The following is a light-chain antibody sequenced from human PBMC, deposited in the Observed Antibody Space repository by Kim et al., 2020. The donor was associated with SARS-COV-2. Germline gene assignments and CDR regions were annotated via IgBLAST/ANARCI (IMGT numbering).Light chain of an antibody. V-gene: IGLV7-43*01. CDR2: GAT. CDR1: GYH. CDR3: LVLHNSAWV. J-gene: IGLJ3*02. Sequence: PSLTGSQGGTVTLTCAAGGYHPNWFQQKPGQPPRALIYGATRKHPWTPARFSGSLLGGKAALTVSSVQPEDEADYFCLVLHNSAWVFGGGTQLTVL.